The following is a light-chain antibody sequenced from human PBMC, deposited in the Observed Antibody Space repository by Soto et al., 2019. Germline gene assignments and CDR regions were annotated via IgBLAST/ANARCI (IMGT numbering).Light chain of an antibody. CDR1: QGITSW. J-gene: IGKJ5*01. CDR3: QQSYSTPPT. V-gene: IGKV1-12*01. Sequence: DIQMTQSPSSVSASVGDRVTISCRASQGITSWLAWYQQKPGKAPKLLIYAASTLQSGVPSRFSGSGSGTEFTLTISSLQPDDFATYYCQQSYSTPPTFGQGTRLEIK. CDR2: AAS.